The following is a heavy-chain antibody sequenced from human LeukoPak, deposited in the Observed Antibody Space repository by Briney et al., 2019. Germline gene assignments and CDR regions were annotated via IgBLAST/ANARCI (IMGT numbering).Heavy chain of an antibody. D-gene: IGHD2-15*01. Sequence: SVTVPCKASGYTFTNYGISWVRQPPGKGRDWMGWINANNGNPNYEQELQGRVHMTTGTSPSPAYLELKSLRPHDKDVYFCGGELGVGHFDYWGKGTLVTVSS. J-gene: IGHJ4*02. CDR2: INANNGNP. CDR3: GGELGVGHFDY. CDR1: GYTFTNYG. V-gene: IGHV1-18*01.